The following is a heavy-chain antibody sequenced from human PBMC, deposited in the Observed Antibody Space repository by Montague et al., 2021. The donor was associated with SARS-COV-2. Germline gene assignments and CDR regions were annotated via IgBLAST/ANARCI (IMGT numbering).Heavy chain of an antibody. J-gene: IGHJ4*02. Sequence: SETLSLTRTVSGPSMRSYYWTWVRQSPGKGLEWIGYTYYSGSTSYAPSLKSRLTMTVDMSANQVSLTLMSVTAADSAVYYCARVEGVIGGITHFDYWGQGFLVSVSS. CDR2: TYYSGST. CDR3: ARVEGVIGGITHFDY. D-gene: IGHD2-21*01. CDR1: GPSMRSYY. V-gene: IGHV4-59*01.